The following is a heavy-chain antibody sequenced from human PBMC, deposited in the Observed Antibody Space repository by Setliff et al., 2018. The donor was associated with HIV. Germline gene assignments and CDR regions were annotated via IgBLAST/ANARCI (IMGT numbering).Heavy chain of an antibody. CDR2: INPSGGST. V-gene: IGHV1-46*01. Sequence: WASVKVSCKASGYTFTSYSLHWVRQAPGQGLEWMGVINPSGGSTAYAENFQGRVTMTRDTSTSTVYMEMRGLRSDDTAVYYCGRNRGNGWYYYDSWGRGTLVTVSS. CDR1: GYTFTSYS. J-gene: IGHJ4*02. CDR3: GRNRGNGWYYYDS. D-gene: IGHD3-22*01.